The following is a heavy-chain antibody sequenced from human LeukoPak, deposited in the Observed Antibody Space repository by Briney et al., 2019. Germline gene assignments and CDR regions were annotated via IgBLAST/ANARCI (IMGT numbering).Heavy chain of an antibody. Sequence: ASVKVSCKASGYTFTYYYMHWVRQAPGQGLEWMGIINPSGGSTSYAQKFQGRVTMTRDTSMSTVYMEVSSLRSEDTAVYYCARKAGGSYRLDYWGQGTLVTVSS. CDR3: ARKAGGSYRLDY. J-gene: IGHJ4*02. V-gene: IGHV1-46*01. D-gene: IGHD1-26*01. CDR1: GYTFTYYY. CDR2: INPSGGST.